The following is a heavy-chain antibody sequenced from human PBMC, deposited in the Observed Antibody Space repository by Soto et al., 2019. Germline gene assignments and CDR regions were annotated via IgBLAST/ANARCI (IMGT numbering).Heavy chain of an antibody. CDR2: MSYDGSNK. V-gene: IGHV3-30-3*01. CDR1: GFTFSSYA. J-gene: IGHJ4*02. D-gene: IGHD6-19*01. CDR3: ARDKSPYSSGWHNRLFDY. Sequence: QVQLVESGGGVVQPGRSLRLSCAASGFTFSSYAMHWVRQAPGKGLEWVAVMSYDGSNKYYADSVKGRFTISRDNSKNKMYLHIISLRAEDTTVYYCARDKSPYSSGWHNRLFDYWGQGTLVTVSS.